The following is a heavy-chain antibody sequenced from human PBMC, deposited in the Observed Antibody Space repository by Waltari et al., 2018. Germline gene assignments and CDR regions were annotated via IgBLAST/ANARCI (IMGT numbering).Heavy chain of an antibody. CDR2: IYYSGST. CDR1: GGSISSYS. Sequence: QVQLQESGPGLVKPSETLSLTCTVSGGSISSYSWSWIRQPPGKGLEWIGYIYYSGSTNYNPSLKSRVTISVDTSKNQFSLKLSSVTAADTAVYYCARYYYDSSGYYYVWRYFDLWGRGTLVTVSS. CDR3: ARYYYDSSGYYYVWRYFDL. V-gene: IGHV4-59*01. J-gene: IGHJ2*01. D-gene: IGHD3-22*01.